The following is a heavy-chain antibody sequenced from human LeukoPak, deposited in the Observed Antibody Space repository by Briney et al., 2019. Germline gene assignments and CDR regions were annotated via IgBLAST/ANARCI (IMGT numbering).Heavy chain of an antibody. CDR3: AKDLSKGLLYRRGMYYFDY. J-gene: IGHJ4*02. D-gene: IGHD3-3*01. Sequence: GGSLRLSCAASGFTFSSYGMHWVRQAPGKGLEWVAVISYDGSNKYYADSVKGRFTISRDNSKNTLYLQMNSLRTEDAAVYYCAKDLSKGLLYRRGMYYFDYWGQGTLVTVSS. CDR2: ISYDGSNK. CDR1: GFTFSSYG. V-gene: IGHV3-30*18.